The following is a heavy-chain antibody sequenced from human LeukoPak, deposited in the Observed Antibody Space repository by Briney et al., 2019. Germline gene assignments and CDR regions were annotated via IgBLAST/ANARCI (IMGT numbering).Heavy chain of an antibody. Sequence: GGSLRLSCAASGFTFSSYAMSWVRQAPGKGLEWFSAISGSGGSTYYADSVKGRFTISRDNSKNSLYLQMSSLRAEDTAVYYCARDGTAAGLYFDLWGQGTLVTVSS. CDR2: ISGSGGST. CDR1: GFTFSSYA. J-gene: IGHJ4*01. D-gene: IGHD6-13*01. CDR3: ARDGTAAGLYFDL. V-gene: IGHV3-23*01.